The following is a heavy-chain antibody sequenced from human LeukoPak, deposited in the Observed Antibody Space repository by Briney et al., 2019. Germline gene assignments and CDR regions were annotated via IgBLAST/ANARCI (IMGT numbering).Heavy chain of an antibody. CDR1: GRSIRSGSHY. J-gene: IGHJ4*02. CDR3: AKRDDSGGNLVDL. D-gene: IGHD2-15*01. V-gene: IGHV4-39*02. CDR2: IYYYGST. Sequence: PSETLSLTCTVSGRSIRSGSHYWPSSRQPPGKGLDWIGRIYYYGSTYYNPSLENRVTLSIDTSQNHFSLTLSSLSAAETSVYYCAKRDDSGGNLVDLWGQGTLVTVS.